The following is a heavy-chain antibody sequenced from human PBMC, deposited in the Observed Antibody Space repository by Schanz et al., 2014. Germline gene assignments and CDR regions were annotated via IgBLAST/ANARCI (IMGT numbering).Heavy chain of an antibody. J-gene: IGHJ4*02. Sequence: QVQLEQSGAEVKKPGSSVKVSCKASGYTFTSYGINWVRQAPGQGLEWMGRIIPSLGLAKYEQKFQDKVTITADTSTTTAYMELSGLRSEDTAVYYCARDRLECGAECYSVEVFEIWGQGTLVIVSS. CDR1: GYTFTSYG. D-gene: IGHD2-21*01. CDR2: IIPSLGLA. CDR3: ARDRLECGAECYSVEVFEI. V-gene: IGHV1-69*04.